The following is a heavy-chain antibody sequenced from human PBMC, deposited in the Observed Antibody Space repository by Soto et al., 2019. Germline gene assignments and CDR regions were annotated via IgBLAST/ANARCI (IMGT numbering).Heavy chain of an antibody. D-gene: IGHD4-17*01. V-gene: IGHV4-39*01. CDR2: FFFYGST. J-gene: IGHJ3*01. Sequence: SETLSLTCSVSGGSITDNAYFWAWLRQPPGKGLEWIGSFFFYGSTYYNPSLKSRVTISLDTSKNQFSLRLTSVTAADTAVYYCARQYHYGDYRADWGQGTMVTVSS. CDR1: GGSITDNAYF. CDR3: ARQYHYGDYRAD.